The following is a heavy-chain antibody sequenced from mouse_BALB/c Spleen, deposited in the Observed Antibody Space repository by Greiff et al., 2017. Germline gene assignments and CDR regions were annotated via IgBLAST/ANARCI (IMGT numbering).Heavy chain of an antibody. CDR3: AEEENYTYYYAMDY. CDR2: IWGDGGT. D-gene: IGHD2-1*01. Sequence: QVQLQQSGPGLVAPSQSLSITCTVSGFPLPSYGVSWVRQPPGKGLEWLGVIWGDGGTNYHSALLSSMSMSKDNSKGQVYLKLNSLQADDTATYYSAEEENYTYYYAMDYWGQGTSVTVSA. V-gene: IGHV2-3*01. CDR1: GFPLPSYG. J-gene: IGHJ4*01.